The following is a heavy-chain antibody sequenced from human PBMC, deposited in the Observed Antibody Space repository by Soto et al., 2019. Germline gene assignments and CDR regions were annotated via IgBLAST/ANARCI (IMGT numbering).Heavy chain of an antibody. D-gene: IGHD6-6*01. J-gene: IGHJ6*02. Sequence: ASVKVSCKASGYTFTSYYMHWVRQAPGQGLEWMGIINPSGGSTSYAQKFQGRVTMTRDTSTSTVYMELSSLRSEDTAVYYCAGGPRIAARPLYYYYGMDVWGQGTTVTVSS. CDR1: GYTFTSYY. CDR2: INPSGGST. CDR3: AGGPRIAARPLYYYYGMDV. V-gene: IGHV1-46*01.